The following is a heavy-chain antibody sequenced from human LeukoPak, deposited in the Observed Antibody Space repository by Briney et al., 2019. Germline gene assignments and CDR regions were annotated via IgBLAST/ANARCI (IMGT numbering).Heavy chain of an antibody. CDR3: ARAPAGPPYYYMDV. V-gene: IGHV4-59*01. Sequence: KTSETLSLTCTVSGGSMTSYYWSWIRQPPGKGLEWIGYIYYSGSTIYSPSLRSRVTISVDTSRNQFSLKLTSVTAADTALYHCARAPAGPPYYYMDVWGKGTTVTVSS. J-gene: IGHJ6*03. CDR2: IYYSGST. CDR1: GGSMTSYY.